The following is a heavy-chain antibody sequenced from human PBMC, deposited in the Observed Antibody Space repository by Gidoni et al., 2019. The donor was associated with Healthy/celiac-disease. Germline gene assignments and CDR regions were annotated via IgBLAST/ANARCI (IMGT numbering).Heavy chain of an antibody. D-gene: IGHD2-15*01. Sequence: QVQLVESGGGVVQPGRTLSLSCAASGFTFSSYGMHWVRQAPGKGLEWVAVISYDGSNKYYADSVKGRFTISRDNSKNTLYLQMNSLRAEDTAVYYCAKEMGYCSGGSCYADAFDIWGQGTMVTVSS. CDR3: AKEMGYCSGGSCYADAFDI. J-gene: IGHJ3*02. V-gene: IGHV3-30*18. CDR2: ISYDGSNK. CDR1: GFTFSSYG.